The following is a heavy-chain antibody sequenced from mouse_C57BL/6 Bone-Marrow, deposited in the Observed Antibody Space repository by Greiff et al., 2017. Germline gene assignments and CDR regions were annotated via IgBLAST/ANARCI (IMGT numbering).Heavy chain of an antibody. CDR2: INPYHGGT. V-gene: IGHV1-19*01. CDR1: GYTFTDYY. Sequence: VQLKQSGPVLVKPGASVKMSCKASGYTFTDYYMNWVKQSHGKSLEWIGVINPYHGGTSYNQKFKGKATLTVDKSSSTAYMELNSLTSEDSAVYYCARERYLLRDYWGQGTTLTVAS. J-gene: IGHJ2*01. D-gene: IGHD2-1*01. CDR3: ARERYLLRDY.